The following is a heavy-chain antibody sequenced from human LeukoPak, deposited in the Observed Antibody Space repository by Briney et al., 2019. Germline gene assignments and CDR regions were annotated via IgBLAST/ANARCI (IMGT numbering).Heavy chain of an antibody. Sequence: GGSLRLSCAASGFTFSSYGMHWVRQAPGKGLEWVAFIRYDGSNKYYADSAKGRFTISRDNSKNTLYLQMNSLRAEDTAVYYCAKVSSSWSKEKTYYYYYYMDVWGKGTTVTISS. CDR3: AKVSSSWSKEKTYYYYYYMDV. J-gene: IGHJ6*03. D-gene: IGHD6-13*01. CDR2: IRYDGSNK. V-gene: IGHV3-30*02. CDR1: GFTFSSYG.